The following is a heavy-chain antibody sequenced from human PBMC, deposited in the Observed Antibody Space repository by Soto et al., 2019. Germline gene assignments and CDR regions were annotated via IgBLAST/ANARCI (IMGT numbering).Heavy chain of an antibody. Sequence: LSLTCSVSGADINTYSWTWIRQPAGKRLEWIGRIYTSASINYNPSLRGRVTLSVDTSTNQVSLKLASVTAADTAVYYCARDREAGYNFYYGMDVWGQGTTVTVSS. D-gene: IGHD6-19*01. CDR2: IYTSASI. CDR1: GADINTYS. CDR3: ARDREAGYNFYYGMDV. J-gene: IGHJ6*02. V-gene: IGHV4-4*07.